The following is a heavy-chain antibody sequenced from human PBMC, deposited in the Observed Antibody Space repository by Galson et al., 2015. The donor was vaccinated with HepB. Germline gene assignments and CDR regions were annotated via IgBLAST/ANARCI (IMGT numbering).Heavy chain of an antibody. CDR2: ISYDGSNK. CDR3: ARDRWVVVVIYYFDY. Sequence: SLRLSCAASGFTFSSYAMHWVRQAPGKGLEWVAVISYDGSNKYYADSVKGRFTISRDNSKNTLYLQMNSLRAEDTAVYYCARDRWVVVVIYYFDYWGQGTLVTVSS. D-gene: IGHD3-22*01. CDR1: GFTFSSYA. V-gene: IGHV3-30*04. J-gene: IGHJ4*02.